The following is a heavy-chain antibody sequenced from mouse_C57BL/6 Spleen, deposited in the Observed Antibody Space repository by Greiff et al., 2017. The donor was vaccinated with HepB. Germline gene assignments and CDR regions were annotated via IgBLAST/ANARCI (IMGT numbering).Heavy chain of an antibody. CDR2: IDPSDSET. CDR3: ASEGGNYVGWFAY. V-gene: IGHV1-52*01. Sequence: QVQLQQPGAELVRPGSSVKLSCKASGYTFTSYWMHWVKQRPIQGLEWIGNIDPSDSETHYNQKFKDKATLTVDKSSSTAYMQLSSLTSEDSAVYYCASEGGNYVGWFAYWGQGTLVTVSA. J-gene: IGHJ3*01. D-gene: IGHD2-1*01. CDR1: GYTFTSYW.